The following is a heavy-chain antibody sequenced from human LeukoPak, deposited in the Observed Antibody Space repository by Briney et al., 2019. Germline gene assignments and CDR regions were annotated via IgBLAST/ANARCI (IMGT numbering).Heavy chain of an antibody. CDR3: ARHQWHYYYYMGV. Sequence: PSETLSLTCTVSGGSFSSSSYYWGWIRQPPGKGLEWIGSIYYSGATYYNPSLKSRRVTISVDTSKNQFSLRLSSVTAADTAVYYCARHQWHYYYYMGVWGKGSTVTGCS. J-gene: IGHJ6*03. CDR2: IYYSGAT. CDR1: GGSFSSSSYY. V-gene: IGHV4-39*01. D-gene: IGHD6-19*01.